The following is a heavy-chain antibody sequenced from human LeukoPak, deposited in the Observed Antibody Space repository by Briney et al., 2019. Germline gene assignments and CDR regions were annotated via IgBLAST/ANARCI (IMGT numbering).Heavy chain of an antibody. J-gene: IGHJ4*02. CDR3: AADHTGYSSGWSGGY. V-gene: IGHV1-58*01. CDR2: IVVGSGNT. D-gene: IGHD6-19*01. CDR1: GFTFTSSA. Sequence: ASVKVSCKASGFTFTSSAVQWVRQARGQRLEWIGWIVVGSGNTNYAQKFQERVTITRDMSTSTAYMELSSLRSEDTAVYYCAADHTGYSSGWSGGYWGRGTLVTASS.